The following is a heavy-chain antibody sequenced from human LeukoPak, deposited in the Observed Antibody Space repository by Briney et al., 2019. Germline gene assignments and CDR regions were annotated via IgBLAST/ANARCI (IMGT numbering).Heavy chain of an antibody. Sequence: GGYLRLSCAASGSTFSSYSMNWVRQAQGQGWEWVSSISSSSSYIYYADSVKGRFTISRDNAKNSLYRQMNSLRSEYTAVYYCAREVEREGYFDYWGQGTLVTVSS. CDR1: GSTFSSYS. J-gene: IGHJ4*02. CDR3: AREVEREGYFDY. V-gene: IGHV3-21*01. CDR2: ISSSSSYI. D-gene: IGHD1-26*01.